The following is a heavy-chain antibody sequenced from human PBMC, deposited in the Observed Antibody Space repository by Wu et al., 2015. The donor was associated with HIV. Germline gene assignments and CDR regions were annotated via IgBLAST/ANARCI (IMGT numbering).Heavy chain of an antibody. Sequence: QEQLVQSGAEVVKPGASVKVSCKASGYIFSNYDIIWLRQASGQGLEWMGWVSPNTGATGYARSLQGRLTITRNTSMSTAYMELRSLRSEDTALYFCARRPVRVLEWSTRGTYYHYYMDVVGQRDHSHRLL. J-gene: IGHJ6*03. V-gene: IGHV1-8*01. CDR3: ARRPVRVLEWSTRGTYYHYYMDV. CDR2: VSPNTGAT. D-gene: IGHD3-3*01. CDR1: GYIFSNYD.